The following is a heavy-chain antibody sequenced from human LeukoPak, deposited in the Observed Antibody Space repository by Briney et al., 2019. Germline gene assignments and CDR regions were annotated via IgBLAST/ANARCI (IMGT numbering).Heavy chain of an antibody. J-gene: IGHJ5*02. CDR3: ARDGTTTIDCSSTSCYEANWFDP. CDR2: IYYSGST. Sequence: TSETLSLTCTVSGGSISSYYWSWIRQPPGKGLEWIGYIYYSGSTNYNPSLKSRVTISVDTSKNQFSLKLSSVTAADTAVYYCARDGTTTIDCSSTSCYEANWFDPWSQGTLVTVSS. D-gene: IGHD2-2*01. V-gene: IGHV4-59*01. CDR1: GGSISSYY.